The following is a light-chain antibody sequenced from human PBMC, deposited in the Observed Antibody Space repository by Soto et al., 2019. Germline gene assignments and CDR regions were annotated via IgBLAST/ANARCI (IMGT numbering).Light chain of an antibody. J-gene: IGKJ1*01. Sequence: EIVLTQSPGTLSLSPGERATLSCRASQSIRSNYLAWYQQKPGQAPRLLIYESSNRATGIAARFSGSGSGTDFTLTISSLEPEDFAVYYCQQYRSWPRPFGQGTKVDIK. V-gene: IGKV3-20*01. CDR2: ESS. CDR1: QSIRSNY. CDR3: QQYRSWPRP.